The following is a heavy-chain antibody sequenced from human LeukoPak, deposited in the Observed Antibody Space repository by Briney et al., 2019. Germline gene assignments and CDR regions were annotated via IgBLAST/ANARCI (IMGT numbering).Heavy chain of an antibody. CDR3: ARGTSGSYPLPLDY. J-gene: IGHJ4*02. CDR1: GFTFSDYY. Sequence: PGGSLRLSCAASGFTFSDYYMSWIRQAPGKGLEWVSYISSSGSTIYYADSVKGRFTISRDNSKNTLYLQMNSLRAEDTAVYYCARGTSGSYPLPLDYWGQGTLVTVSS. D-gene: IGHD3-10*01. V-gene: IGHV3-11*01. CDR2: ISSSGSTI.